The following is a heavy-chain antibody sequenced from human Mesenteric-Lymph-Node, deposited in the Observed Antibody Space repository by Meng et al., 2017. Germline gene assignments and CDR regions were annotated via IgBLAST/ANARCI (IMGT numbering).Heavy chain of an antibody. V-gene: IGHV1-69*13. J-gene: IGHJ6*02. CDR2: IIPIFGTA. Sequence: SVKVSCKASGGTFSSYAISWVRQAPGQGLEWMGGIIPIFGTANYAQKFQGRVTITADESTCTAYMELLSLRSEDTAVYYCARLAYYDILTGSLYGMDVWGQGTTVTVSS. D-gene: IGHD3-9*01. CDR1: GGTFSSYA. CDR3: ARLAYYDILTGSLYGMDV.